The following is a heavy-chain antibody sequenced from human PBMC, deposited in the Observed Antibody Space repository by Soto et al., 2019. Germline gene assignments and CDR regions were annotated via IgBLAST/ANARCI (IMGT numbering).Heavy chain of an antibody. CDR1: GVTFSDYY. V-gene: IGHV3-11*01. CDR3: AKVVVVVAATRNWFDP. J-gene: IGHJ5*02. CDR2: ISSSGSTI. D-gene: IGHD2-15*01. Sequence: GGSLRLSCAASGVTFSDYYMSWIRQAPGKGLEWVSYISSSGSTIYYADSVKGRFTISRDNAKNSLYLQMNSLRAEDTAVYYSAKVVVVVAATRNWFDPWREGTLVTVSS.